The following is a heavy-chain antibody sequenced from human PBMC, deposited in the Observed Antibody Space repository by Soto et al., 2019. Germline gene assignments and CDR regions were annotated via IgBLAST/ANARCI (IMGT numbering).Heavy chain of an antibody. CDR2: ISHNGNRQ. V-gene: IGHV3-30-3*01. Sequence: QVRLEESGGGGVQAGTSLRLSCVASGFVFGANAMHWVRQAPGKGLEWLSMISHNGNRQHYADSVKGRFTIYRDNSKNTLFLQMDSLRADDTAMYYCARKVYSAYDDWGTYFDYRGQGTLVTVSS. J-gene: IGHJ4*02. CDR1: GFVFGANA. D-gene: IGHD5-12*01. CDR3: ARKVYSAYDDWGTYFDY.